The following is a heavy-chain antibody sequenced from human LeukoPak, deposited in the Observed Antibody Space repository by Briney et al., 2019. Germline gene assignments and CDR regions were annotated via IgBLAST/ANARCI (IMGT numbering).Heavy chain of an antibody. D-gene: IGHD2-15*01. CDR3: ASPAATYCSGGSCFLYYGMDV. CDR1: GGTFSSYA. V-gene: IGHV1-69*04. Sequence: SVKVSCKASGGTFSSYAISWVRQAPGQGLEWMGGIIPILGIANYAQKFQGSVTITADKSTSTAYMELSSLRSEDTAGYYCASPAATYCSGGSCFLYYGMDVWGQGTTVTVSS. J-gene: IGHJ6*02. CDR2: IIPILGIA.